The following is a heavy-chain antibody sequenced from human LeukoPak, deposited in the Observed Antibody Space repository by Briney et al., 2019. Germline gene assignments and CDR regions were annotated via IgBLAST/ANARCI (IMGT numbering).Heavy chain of an antibody. CDR3: ATRRWLVDY. CDR2: FDPEDGET. V-gene: IGHV1-24*01. D-gene: IGHD5-24*01. Sequence: ASVKVSCKVSGYTLTELSMHWVRQAPGKGLEWMGGFDPEDGETIYAQKFQGRVTVTEDTSTDTAYMELSSLRSEDTAVYYCATRRWLVDYWGQGTLVTVSS. J-gene: IGHJ4*02. CDR1: GYTLTELS.